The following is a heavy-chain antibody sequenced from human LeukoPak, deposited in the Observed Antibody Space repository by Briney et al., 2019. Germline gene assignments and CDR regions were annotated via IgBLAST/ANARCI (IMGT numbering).Heavy chain of an antibody. CDR1: GFTFSSYS. CDR3: ATYKGKVRGVTIYYYYCMDV. V-gene: IGHV3-21*01. Sequence: GGSLRLSCAASGFTFSSYSMNWVRQAPGKGLEWVSSISSRSSYIYSADSMKGRFSISRDSAKNLLYLQMNSLRAEGTAVYYCATYKGKVRGVTIYYYYCMDVWGKGTTVTISS. D-gene: IGHD3-10*01. CDR2: ISSRSSYI. J-gene: IGHJ6*03.